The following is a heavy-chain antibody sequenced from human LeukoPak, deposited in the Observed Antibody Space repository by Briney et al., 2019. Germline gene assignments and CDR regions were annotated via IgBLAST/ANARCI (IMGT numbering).Heavy chain of an antibody. CDR3: ARGGYYGSGNDFRFDP. CDR1: GGSISSYY. V-gene: IGHV4-59*01. CDR2: IYYSGST. D-gene: IGHD3-10*01. J-gene: IGHJ5*02. Sequence: SETLSLTCTVSGGSISSYYWSWIRQPPGKGLEWIGYIYYSGSTNYKPSVKSRVTISVDTSKSQFSLKLSSVTAADTAVYYCARGGYYGSGNDFRFDPWGQGTLVTVSS.